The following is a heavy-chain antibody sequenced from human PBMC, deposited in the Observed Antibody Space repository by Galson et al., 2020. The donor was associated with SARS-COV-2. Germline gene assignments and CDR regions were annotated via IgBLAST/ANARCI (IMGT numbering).Heavy chain of an antibody. CDR2: IKQDGTDR. J-gene: IGHJ4*02. CDR1: GFTFRENW. D-gene: IGHD5-12*01. Sequence: GESLKISCAASGFTFRENWMSWVRQAPGKGLHWVANIKQDGTDRYYVDSVKGRFTISSDYAQNSVYLQMNNLRADDTAVYYCARDEDGYNDFWGQGTLVAVSS. CDR3: ARDEDGYNDF. V-gene: IGHV3-7*01.